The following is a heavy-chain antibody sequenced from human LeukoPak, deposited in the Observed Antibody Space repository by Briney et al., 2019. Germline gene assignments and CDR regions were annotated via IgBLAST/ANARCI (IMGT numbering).Heavy chain of an antibody. V-gene: IGHV3-23*01. CDR2: ISGSGGST. CDR1: GFTFSSYA. Sequence: GGSLRLSCAASGFTFSSYAMSWVRQPPGKGLEWVSAISGSGGSTYYADSVKGRFTISRDNSKNTLYLQMNSLRAEDTAVYYCAKAPKQQLVSNYWGQGTLVTVSS. CDR3: AKAPKQQLVSNY. J-gene: IGHJ4*02. D-gene: IGHD6-13*01.